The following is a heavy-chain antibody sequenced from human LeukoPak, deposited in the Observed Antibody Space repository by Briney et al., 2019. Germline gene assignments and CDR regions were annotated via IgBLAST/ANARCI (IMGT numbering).Heavy chain of an antibody. V-gene: IGHV1-69*06. CDR1: GGTFSNYA. J-gene: IGHJ4*02. CDR2: IIPMFGTA. D-gene: IGHD4-17*01. Sequence: ASVKVSCKASGGTFSNYAISWVRQAPGQGLEWMGGIIPMFGTANYAQKFQGRVTITADKSTSTAYMELSSLRSEDTAVYYCARDDYGDYVFDCWGQGTLVTVSS. CDR3: ARDDYGDYVFDC.